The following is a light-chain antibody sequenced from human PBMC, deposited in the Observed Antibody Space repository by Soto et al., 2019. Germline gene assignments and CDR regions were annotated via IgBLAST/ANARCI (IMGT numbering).Light chain of an antibody. CDR2: EGF. J-gene: IGLJ2*01. CDR3: CSYAGRSTWDVV. V-gene: IGLV2-23*01. CDR1: SSDVGGSGL. Sequence: QSALTQPASVSGSRGQSITISCTGTSSDVGGSGLVSWYQFHPGKAPKLLIFEGFKRPSGVSNRFSGSKSGSTASLTISGLQAEDEADYYCCSYAGRSTWDVVFGGGTQLTVL.